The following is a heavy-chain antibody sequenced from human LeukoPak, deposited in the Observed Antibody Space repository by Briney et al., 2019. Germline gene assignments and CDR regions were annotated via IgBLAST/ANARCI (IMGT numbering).Heavy chain of an antibody. V-gene: IGHV1-8*01. CDR2: MNPNRGNT. J-gene: IGHJ6*03. D-gene: IGHD3-16*01. CDR3: ARGPDGGLRLGDRPYYYYYYMDV. CDR1: GYTFTSYD. Sequence: APVKVSCKASGYTFTSYDINWVRQATGQGLEWMGWMNPNRGNTGYAQKFQGRVTMTRNTSISTAYMELSSLRSEDTAVYYCARGPDGGLRLGDRPYYYYYYMDVWGKGTTVTVSS.